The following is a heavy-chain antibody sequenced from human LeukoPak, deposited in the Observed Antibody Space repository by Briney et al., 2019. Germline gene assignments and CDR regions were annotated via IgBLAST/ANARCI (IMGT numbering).Heavy chain of an antibody. J-gene: IGHJ3*02. Sequence: GRSLRLSCAASGLTFSYYGMHWVRQAPGKGLEWVAVIWNDGVHKYYGDTVKGRFTISRDNSKNTLCLQMNSLRVEDTAVYFCATETSAWSAFDIWGQGTMVTVSA. CDR2: IWNDGVHK. D-gene: IGHD6-19*01. CDR1: GLTFSYYG. CDR3: ATETSAWSAFDI. V-gene: IGHV3-33*01.